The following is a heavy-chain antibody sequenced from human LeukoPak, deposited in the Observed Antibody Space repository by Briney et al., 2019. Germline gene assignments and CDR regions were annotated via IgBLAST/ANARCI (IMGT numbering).Heavy chain of an antibody. D-gene: IGHD3-10*01. CDR2: INPNRGGT. Sequence: ASVKVSCKASGYTFTGYYMHWVRQAPGQGREWMGWINPNRGGTNYAQKFQGRVTMPRDTSISTAYMELSRLRSDDPAVYYCAAEIYGSGSYGFDYWGQGTLVTVSS. CDR3: AAEIYGSGSYGFDY. J-gene: IGHJ4*02. CDR1: GYTFTGYY. V-gene: IGHV1-2*02.